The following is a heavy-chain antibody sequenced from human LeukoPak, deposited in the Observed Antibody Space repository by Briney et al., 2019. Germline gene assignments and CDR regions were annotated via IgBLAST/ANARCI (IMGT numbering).Heavy chain of an antibody. CDR1: GGSISSYY. J-gene: IGHJ4*02. CDR3: ARSGSTAHDY. V-gene: IGHV4-59*01. D-gene: IGHD1-26*01. Sequence: KPSETLSLTCTVSGGSISSYYWSWIRQPPGKGLEWIGYIYYSGSTNYNPSLKSRVTISVDTSKNQFSLKLSSVTAADTAVYYCARSGSTAHDYWGQGTLVTVSS. CDR2: IYYSGST.